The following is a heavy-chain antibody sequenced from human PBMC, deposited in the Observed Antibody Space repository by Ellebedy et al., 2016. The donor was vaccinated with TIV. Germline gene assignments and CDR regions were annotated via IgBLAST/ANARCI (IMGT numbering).Heavy chain of an antibody. CDR1: GGTFSSYA. J-gene: IGHJ6*02. Sequence: SVKVSXXASGGTFSSYAISWVRQAPGQGLEWMGRIIPILGIANYAQKFQGRVTITADKSTSTAYVELSSLRSEDTAVYYCARALWFGDSFSYYGMDVWGQGTTVTVSS. CDR2: IIPILGIA. V-gene: IGHV1-69*04. D-gene: IGHD3-10*01. CDR3: ARALWFGDSFSYYGMDV.